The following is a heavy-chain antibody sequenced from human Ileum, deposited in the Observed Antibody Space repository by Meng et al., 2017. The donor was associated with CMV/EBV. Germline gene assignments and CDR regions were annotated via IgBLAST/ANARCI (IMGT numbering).Heavy chain of an antibody. CDR3: TYGWPLKY. CDR1: DSVSISTES. V-gene: IGHV6-1*01. J-gene: IGHJ4*02. D-gene: IGHD3-10*01. CDR2: TWYGSKWYY. Sequence: QGQLDQSGPGLVKPSQTLSLTCAGDSVSISTESWNWIRQSPSRGLEWLGRTWYGSKWYYEYAVSVKSRITIIPDTSQNQISLQLNSVTPDDTAVYYCTYGWPLKYWGQGSLVTVSS.